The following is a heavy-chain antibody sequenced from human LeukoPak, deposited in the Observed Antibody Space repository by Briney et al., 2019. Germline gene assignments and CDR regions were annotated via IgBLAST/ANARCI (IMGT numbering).Heavy chain of an antibody. CDR3: ASWGDSSGKVWDY. D-gene: IGHD6-19*01. Sequence: GASLEISRHGSGYLFTNYWNSLGRPVPGKGLEGMGRIDPSDSYTNYSPSFQGHVTISADKSISTAYLQWSSLKASDTAMYYCASWGDSSGKVWDYWGQGTLVTVSS. J-gene: IGHJ4*02. CDR1: GYLFTNYW. CDR2: IDPSDSYT. V-gene: IGHV5-10-1*01.